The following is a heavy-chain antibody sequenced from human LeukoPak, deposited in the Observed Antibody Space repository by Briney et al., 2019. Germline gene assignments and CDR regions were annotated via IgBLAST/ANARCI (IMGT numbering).Heavy chain of an antibody. D-gene: IGHD3-22*01. CDR3: AKLKVIDLGWGIDI. Sequence: GGSLRLSCAASGFAFSSYAMTWVRQAPGKGLEWVSDISSSGGSTYYADSVKGRFTISRDNSKNTLYVQMNSLRAEDTAIYYCAKLKVIDLGWGIDIWGQGTTVTVS. CDR1: GFAFSSYA. V-gene: IGHV3-23*01. CDR2: ISSSGGST. J-gene: IGHJ6*02.